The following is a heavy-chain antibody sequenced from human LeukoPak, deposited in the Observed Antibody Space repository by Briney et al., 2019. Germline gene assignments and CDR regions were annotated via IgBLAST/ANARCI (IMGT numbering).Heavy chain of an antibody. CDR1: GFTFSRYS. CDR2: ISSSSSYI. Sequence: GGSLRLSCAVSGFTFSRYSMNWVRQAPGKGLEWVSSISSSSSYIYYADSVKGRFTISRDNAKNSLYLQMNSLRAEDTAVYYCARSPLGTVTNFDYWGQGTLVTVSS. CDR3: ARSPLGTVTNFDY. V-gene: IGHV3-21*01. D-gene: IGHD4-17*01. J-gene: IGHJ4*02.